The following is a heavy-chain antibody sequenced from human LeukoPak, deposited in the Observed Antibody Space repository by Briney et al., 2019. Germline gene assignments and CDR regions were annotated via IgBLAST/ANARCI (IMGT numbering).Heavy chain of an antibody. V-gene: IGHV4-39*01. CDR3: ARHVGDNLWYFDY. CDR2: MYYGGDT. D-gene: IGHD2-21*02. J-gene: IGHJ4*02. Sequence: SETLSLTCTVSGGSISSSTYYWGWIRQPPGKGLEWIGSMYYGGDTYDNPSLKSRVITSVDTSKNHFSLNMYSVTAADTAVYFCARHVGDNLWYFDYWGQGTLVTVPS. CDR1: GGSISSSTYY.